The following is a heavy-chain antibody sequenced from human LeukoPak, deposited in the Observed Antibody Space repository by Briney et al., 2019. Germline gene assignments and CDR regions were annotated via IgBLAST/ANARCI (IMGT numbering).Heavy chain of an antibody. CDR1: GFNLNNYN. D-gene: IGHD4-17*01. Sequence: GGSLRLSCAASGFNLNNYNMNWVRQTPGKGLEWDSSITTSSSYSFYADSVKGRFTIPRDNAKNSLYLQMNRLTAEDTAVYYCARDPYNGAYGDNYYYYMDVWGKGTTVTIS. CDR3: ARDPYNGAYGDNYYYYMDV. V-gene: IGHV3-21*06. J-gene: IGHJ6*03. CDR2: ITTSSSYS.